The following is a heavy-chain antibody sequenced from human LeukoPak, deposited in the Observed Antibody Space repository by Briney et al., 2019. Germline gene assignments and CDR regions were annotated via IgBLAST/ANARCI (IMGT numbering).Heavy chain of an antibody. D-gene: IGHD2-2*01. Sequence: ASVTVSCKASGYTFTGYYVHWVRQAPGQGLEWMGWINPNSGGTNYEQKFQGRVTMTRDTSISTVYMELSRLRSDDTAVYYCARDRGQVIVLAGVDYWGQGTLVTVSS. CDR3: ARDRGQVIVLAGVDY. J-gene: IGHJ4*02. V-gene: IGHV1-2*02. CDR2: INPNSGGT. CDR1: GYTFTGYY.